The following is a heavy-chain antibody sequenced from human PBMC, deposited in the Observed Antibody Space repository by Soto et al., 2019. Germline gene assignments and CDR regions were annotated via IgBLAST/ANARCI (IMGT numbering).Heavy chain of an antibody. D-gene: IGHD2-15*01. V-gene: IGHV1-69*06. J-gene: IGHJ4*02. CDR3: AIRGNRSCNGGSCFSPDHFDY. Sequence: SVKVSCKPSGDTFSDTVISWVRQAPGQGLEWMGRIIPVFDTTNYAQKFRGRVTISADKSTTTAYMEVSSLRSEDTALYYCAIRGNRSCNGGSCFSPDHFDYWGPGTLVTVSS. CDR2: IIPVFDTT. CDR1: GDTFSDTV.